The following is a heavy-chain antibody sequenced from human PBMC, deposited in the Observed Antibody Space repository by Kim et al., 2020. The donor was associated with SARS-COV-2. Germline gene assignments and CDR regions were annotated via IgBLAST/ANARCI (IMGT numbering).Heavy chain of an antibody. CDR1: GFTFSSYA. V-gene: IGHV3-23*01. CDR2: ISGSGGST. CDR3: AKDPSSSWEEGVDY. J-gene: IGHJ4*02. D-gene: IGHD6-13*01. Sequence: GGSLRLSCAASGFTFSSYAMSWVRQAPGKGLEWVSAISGSGGSTYYADSVKGRFTISRDNSKNTLYLQMNSLRAEDTAVYYCAKDPSSSWEEGVDYWGQGTLVTVSS.